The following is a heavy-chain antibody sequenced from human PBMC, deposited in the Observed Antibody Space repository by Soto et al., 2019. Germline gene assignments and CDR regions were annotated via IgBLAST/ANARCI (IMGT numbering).Heavy chain of an antibody. V-gene: IGHV4-39*01. CDR1: GGSISSSSSY. CDR3: AVLFTYVSSAKPINY. CDR2: IYYLGNT. D-gene: IGHD3-22*01. J-gene: IGHJ4*02. Sequence: PSETLSLTCTVSGGSISSSSSYWGWIRQPPGKGLEWVGSIYYLGNTYYNPSLGGRVSISVDPSKNQFSLKLNSVTAADTAVFYCAVLFTYVSSAKPINYLCTGTLGTVSS.